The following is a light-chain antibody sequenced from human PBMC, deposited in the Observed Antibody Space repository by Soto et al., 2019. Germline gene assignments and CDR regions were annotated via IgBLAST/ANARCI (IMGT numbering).Light chain of an antibody. J-gene: IGLJ1*01. V-gene: IGLV2-14*03. Sequence: QSVLTQPASVSGSPGQSITISCTGASSDVGGFDHVSWYQQHPGKVPRLLIYDVSSRPSGVSDRFSGSKSGNTASLTISGLQAEDEADYYCNSFTTPNTYAFGTGTKVPVL. CDR3: NSFTTPNTYA. CDR2: DVS. CDR1: SSDVGGFDH.